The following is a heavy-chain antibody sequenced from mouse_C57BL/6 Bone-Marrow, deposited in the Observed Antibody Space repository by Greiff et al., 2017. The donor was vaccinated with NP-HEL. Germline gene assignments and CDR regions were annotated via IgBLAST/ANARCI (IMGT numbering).Heavy chain of an antibody. V-gene: IGHV1-55*01. CDR2: IYPGSGST. CDR3: ARPNYYGSSSFDY. J-gene: IGHJ2*01. Sequence: QVQLKQPGAELVKPGASVKMSCKASGYTFTSYWITWVKQRPGQGLEWIGDIYPGSGSTNYNEKFKSKATLTVDTSSSTAYMQLSSLTSEDSAVYYCARPNYYGSSSFDYWGQGTTLTVAS. D-gene: IGHD1-1*01. CDR1: GYTFTSYW.